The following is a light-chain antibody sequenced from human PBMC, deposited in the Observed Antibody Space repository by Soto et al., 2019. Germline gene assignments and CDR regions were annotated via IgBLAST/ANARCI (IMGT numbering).Light chain of an antibody. CDR2: DAS. V-gene: IGKV3-11*01. Sequence: EVVLTQSPATLSVSPGERATLSCRASESVSSKLAWYQQKPGQAPRLLIYDASNRATGIPARFSGSGSGTDFTLTISSLEPEDFAVYYCQQRSNWPRTFGPGTKVDIK. CDR3: QQRSNWPRT. CDR1: ESVSSK. J-gene: IGKJ3*01.